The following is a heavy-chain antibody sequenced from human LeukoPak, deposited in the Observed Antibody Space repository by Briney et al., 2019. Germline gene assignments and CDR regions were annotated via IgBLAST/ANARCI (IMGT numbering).Heavy chain of an antibody. Sequence: PGGSLRLSCSAPGFTFSSYAMHWVRQASGKGLEYVSAISSNGGSTYYADSVKGRFTISRDNSKNTLYLQMSSLRAEDTAVYYCVKKPGRGYNWNDVYFAFDIWGQGTMVTVSS. J-gene: IGHJ3*02. D-gene: IGHD1-1*01. CDR2: ISSNGGST. CDR1: GFTFSSYA. V-gene: IGHV3-64D*06. CDR3: VKKPGRGYNWNDVYFAFDI.